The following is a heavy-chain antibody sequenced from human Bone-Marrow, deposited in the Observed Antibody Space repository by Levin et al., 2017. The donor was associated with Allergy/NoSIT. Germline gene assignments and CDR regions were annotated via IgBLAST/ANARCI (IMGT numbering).Heavy chain of an antibody. Sequence: GGSLRLSCAASGFTFSSYAMHWVRQAPGKGLEWVAVISYDGSNKYYADSVKGRFTISRDNSKNTLYLQMNSLRAEDTAVYYCARDSLFPIAAAGKFDYWGQGTLVTVSS. CDR3: ARDSLFPIAAAGKFDY. V-gene: IGHV3-30-3*01. CDR2: ISYDGSNK. CDR1: GFTFSSYA. D-gene: IGHD6-13*01. J-gene: IGHJ4*02.